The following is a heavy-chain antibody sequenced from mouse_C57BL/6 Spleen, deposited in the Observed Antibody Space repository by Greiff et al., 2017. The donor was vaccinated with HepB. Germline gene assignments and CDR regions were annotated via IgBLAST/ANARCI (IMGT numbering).Heavy chain of an antibody. CDR2: IYPGSGST. V-gene: IGHV1-55*01. Sequence: QVQLQQPGAELVKPGASVKMSCKASGYTFTSYWLTWVKQRPGQGLEWIGDIYPGSGSTNYNEKFKSKATLTVDTSSSNAYMQLSSLTSEDSAVYYCARDYDYFDYWGQGTTLTVSS. J-gene: IGHJ2*01. D-gene: IGHD1-1*01. CDR3: ARDYDYFDY. CDR1: GYTFTSYW.